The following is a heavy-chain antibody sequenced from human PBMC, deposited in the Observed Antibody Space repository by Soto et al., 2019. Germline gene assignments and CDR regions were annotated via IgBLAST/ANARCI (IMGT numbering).Heavy chain of an antibody. J-gene: IGHJ6*03. CDR1: GASFSGYY. CDR2: INHSGST. V-gene: IGHV4-34*01. CDR3: ASLGSRRRYCSSTSCHHYYYYYMDV. Sequence: QVQLQQWGAGLLKPSETLSLTCAVYGASFSGYYWSWIRQPPGKGLEWIGGINHSGSTNYNPSLKSRVTIAVDSSKFQSSLRLSWGTAADTAVYYCASLGSRRRYCSSTSCHHYYYYYMDVWGKGTTVTVSS. D-gene: IGHD2-2*01.